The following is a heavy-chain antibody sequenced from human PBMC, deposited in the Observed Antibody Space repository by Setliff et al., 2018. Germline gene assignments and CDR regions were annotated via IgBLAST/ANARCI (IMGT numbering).Heavy chain of an antibody. V-gene: IGHV4-34*01. CDR1: GGSFSDYY. J-gene: IGHJ4*02. Sequence: SETLSLTCAAHGGSFSDYYWTWIRQPPGKGLEWIGEINHSGSTKYSPSLESRVTMSVDPSKNQFSLKVTSVTAADTAVYYCARGRNVAARLLDSWGRGTQVTSPQ. CDR2: INHSGST. CDR3: ARGRNVAARLLDS. D-gene: IGHD6-6*01.